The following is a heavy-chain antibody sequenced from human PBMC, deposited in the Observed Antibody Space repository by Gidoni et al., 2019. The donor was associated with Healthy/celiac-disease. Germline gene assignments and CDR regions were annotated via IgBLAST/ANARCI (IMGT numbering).Heavy chain of an antibody. J-gene: IGHJ4*02. V-gene: IGHV3-11*01. CDR3: ARDSLQWDSSGEFDY. CDR1: GFTFRDYY. CDR2: ISSSGSTI. Sequence: QVQLVESGGGWVKPGWSLRLPCAASGFTFRDYYMSWIRQAPGKGLEWVSYISSSGSTIYYADSVKGRFTISRDNAKNSLYLQMNSLRAEDTAVYYCARDSLQWDSSGEFDYWGQGTLVTVSS. D-gene: IGHD3-22*01.